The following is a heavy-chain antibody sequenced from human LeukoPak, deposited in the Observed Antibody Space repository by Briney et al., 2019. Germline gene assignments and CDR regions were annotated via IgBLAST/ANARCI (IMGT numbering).Heavy chain of an antibody. J-gene: IGHJ4*02. CDR2: ISAYNGNT. V-gene: IGHV1-18*01. CDR1: GYTFTSYG. CDR3: AGNLYYYDSSGTGAYYFDY. Sequence: ASVKVSYKASGYTFTSYGISWVRQAPGQGLEWMGWISAYNGNTNYAQKLQGRVTMTTDTSTSTAYMELRSLRSDDTAVYYCAGNLYYYDSSGTGAYYFDYWGQGTLVTVSS. D-gene: IGHD3-22*01.